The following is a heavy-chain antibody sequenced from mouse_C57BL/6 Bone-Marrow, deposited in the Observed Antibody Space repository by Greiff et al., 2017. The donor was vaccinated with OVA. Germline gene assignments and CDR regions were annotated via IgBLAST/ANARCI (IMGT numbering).Heavy chain of an antibody. Sequence: QVQLQQSGAELAKPGASVKLSCKASGYTFTSYWMHWVKQRPGQGLEWIGYINPSSGYTKYNQKFKDKATLTADKSFSTAYMQLSSLTYEDSAVYYCARHSPGFAYWGQGTLVTVSA. V-gene: IGHV1-7*01. CDR2: INPSSGYT. J-gene: IGHJ3*01. CDR1: GYTFTSYW. CDR3: ARHSPGFAY.